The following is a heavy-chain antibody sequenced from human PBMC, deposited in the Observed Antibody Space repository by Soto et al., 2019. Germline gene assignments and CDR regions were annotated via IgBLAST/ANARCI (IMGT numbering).Heavy chain of an antibody. CDR3: ASRYCSGANCYSALGY. CDR1: GGSISSGGYY. V-gene: IGHV4-31*03. D-gene: IGHD2-15*01. J-gene: IGHJ4*02. Sequence: QVQLQESGPGLVKPSQTLSLTCTVSGGSISSGGYYWSWIRQHPGKGLEWIGYIYYSGSTYYNPSLKSRVTISVDPSKDLFALKLGSVSAADTAVYYCASRYCSGANCYSALGYWGQGTLVTVSS. CDR2: IYYSGST.